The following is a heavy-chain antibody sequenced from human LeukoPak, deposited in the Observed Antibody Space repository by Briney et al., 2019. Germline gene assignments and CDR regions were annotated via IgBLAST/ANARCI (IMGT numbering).Heavy chain of an antibody. CDR2: IIPIFGTA. D-gene: IGHD3-22*01. J-gene: IGHJ5*02. Sequence: ASVKVSCKASGGTFSSYAISWVRQAPGQGLEWMGRIIPIFGTANYAQKFQGRVTITTDESTSTAYMELSSLRSEDTAVYYCARANDDDSSGYHTSWFDPWRQGTLVTVSS. CDR3: ARANDDDSSGYHTSWFDP. CDR1: GGTFSSYA. V-gene: IGHV1-69*05.